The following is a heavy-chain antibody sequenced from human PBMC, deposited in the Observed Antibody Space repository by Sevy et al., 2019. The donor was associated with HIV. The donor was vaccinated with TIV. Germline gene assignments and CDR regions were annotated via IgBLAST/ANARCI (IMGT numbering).Heavy chain of an antibody. CDR2: IKQDGSEK. Sequence: GGSLRLSCAASGFTFSSYWMSWVRQAPGKGLEWVANIKQDGSEKYYVDSVKGRFIISRDNAKNSLYLQMNSLRAEDTAVYYCARDRGYSYGYLYYYYGMDVWGQGTTVTVSS. V-gene: IGHV3-7*01. CDR3: ARDRGYSYGYLYYYYGMDV. D-gene: IGHD5-18*01. CDR1: GFTFSSYW. J-gene: IGHJ6*02.